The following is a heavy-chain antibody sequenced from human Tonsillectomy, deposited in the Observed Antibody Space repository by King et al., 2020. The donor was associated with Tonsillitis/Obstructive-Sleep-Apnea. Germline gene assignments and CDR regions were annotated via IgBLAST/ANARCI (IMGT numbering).Heavy chain of an antibody. CDR2: FSGSGGDT. J-gene: IGHJ4*02. CDR1: VFTFSSYA. D-gene: IGHD2-2*01. CDR3: AKGPVVPAATYYFDH. V-gene: IGHV3-23*04. Sequence: VQLVESGGGLVQPGGSLRLSCAASVFTFSSYAMSWFRPAPGKGMEWGSAFSGSGGDTYYAYSVKGRFTISRDNSKNTLYLQMNSLRAEDTAVYYCAKGPVVPAATYYFDHWGQGTLVTVSS.